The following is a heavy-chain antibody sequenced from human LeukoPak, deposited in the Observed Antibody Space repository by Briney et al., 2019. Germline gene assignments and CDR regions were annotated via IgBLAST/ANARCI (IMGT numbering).Heavy chain of an antibody. D-gene: IGHD2-15*01. V-gene: IGHV1-8*02. CDR3: ARVCGGGSCLDF. Sequence: WASVKVSCKASGYTFTSYGIGWVRQATGQGLEWMGWMNPHSGDADYVHNFQGRVTMTRSTSITTVYMELSSLASEDTAVYYCARVCGGGSCLDFWGQGTPVTVSA. J-gene: IGHJ4*02. CDR2: MNPHSGDA. CDR1: GYTFTSYG.